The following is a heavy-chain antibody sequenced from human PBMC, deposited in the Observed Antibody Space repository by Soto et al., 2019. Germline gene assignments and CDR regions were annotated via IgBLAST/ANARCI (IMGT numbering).Heavy chain of an antibody. CDR1: GYSFTSYW. J-gene: IGHJ5*02. CDR3: AREVVVPAAMRDLWFDP. V-gene: IGHV5-51*01. Sequence: SLKISCKGSGYSFTSYWIGWVRQMPGKGLEWMGIIYPGDSDTRYSPSFQGQVTISADTSKNQFSLKLSSVTAADTAVYYCAREVVVPAAMRDLWFDPWGQGTLVTVSS. CDR2: IYPGDSDT. D-gene: IGHD2-2*01.